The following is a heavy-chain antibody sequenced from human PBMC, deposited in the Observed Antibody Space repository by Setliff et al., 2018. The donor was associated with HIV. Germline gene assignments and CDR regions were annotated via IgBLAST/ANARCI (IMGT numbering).Heavy chain of an antibody. J-gene: IGHJ6*03. Sequence: ASVKVSCKASGFPFSSYGISWVRQAPGQGLEWMGWISAYNGKTEYAQNFQGRVTMTTDISTSTAWTSTSTAYMELRSLRSDDTAVYYCTTRAVPSRWGELQFLERYYYSMDVWGKGTTVTVSS. CDR3: TTRAVPSRWGELQFLERYYYSMDV. V-gene: IGHV1-18*01. CDR2: ISAYNGKT. CDR1: GFPFSSYG. D-gene: IGHD3-3*01.